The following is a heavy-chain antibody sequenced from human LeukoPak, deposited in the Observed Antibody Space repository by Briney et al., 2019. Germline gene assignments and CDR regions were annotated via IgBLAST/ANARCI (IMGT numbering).Heavy chain of an antibody. CDR1: GGSIRSSTYY. V-gene: IGHV4-39*01. Sequence: SETLSLTCTVSGGSIRSSTYYWGWIRQPPGKGLEWIGSIYYSGSTYYNPSLKSRVTIFVDTSTNQFSLKLISVTAADTAVYYCARHNPPTMVVPLHWGRGTLVTVSS. CDR2: IYYSGST. CDR3: ARHNPPTMVVPLH. D-gene: IGHD4/OR15-4a*01. J-gene: IGHJ4*02.